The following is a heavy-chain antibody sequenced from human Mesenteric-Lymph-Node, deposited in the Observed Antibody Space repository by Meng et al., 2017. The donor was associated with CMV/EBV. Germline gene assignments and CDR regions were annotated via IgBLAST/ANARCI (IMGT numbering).Heavy chain of an antibody. J-gene: IGHJ2*01. CDR2: IYYGGTT. CDR1: GGSISSNSNY. D-gene: IGHD3-22*01. CDR3: ARSSGYYYAPYWYFDL. Sequence: SETLSLTCTVSGGSISSNSNYWGWIRQPPGKGLEWIGSIYYGGTTYYNPSLKSRVTISVDTSKNQFSLKLSSVTAADTAVYYCARSSGYYYAPYWYFDLWGRGTLVTVSS. V-gene: IGHV4-39*07.